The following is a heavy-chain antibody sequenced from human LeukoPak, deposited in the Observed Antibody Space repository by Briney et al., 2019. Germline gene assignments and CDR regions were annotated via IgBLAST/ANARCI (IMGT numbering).Heavy chain of an antibody. J-gene: IGHJ4*02. CDR1: GFTFSSYG. D-gene: IGHD1-26*01. CDR2: VSSSGGTT. V-gene: IGHV3-23*01. CDR3: AKGGMGYSGAYYVGY. Sequence: PGGSLRLSCAASGFTFSSYGMSWVRQAPGKGLEWVSAVSSSGGTTYYADSVKGRFTISRDNSKNTLSLQMNSLRAEDTAVYYCAKGGMGYSGAYYVGYWGQGTLVTVSS.